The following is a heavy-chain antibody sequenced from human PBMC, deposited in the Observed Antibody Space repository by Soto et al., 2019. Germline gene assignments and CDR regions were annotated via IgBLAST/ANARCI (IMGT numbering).Heavy chain of an antibody. V-gene: IGHV1-69*08. CDR3: ARDRRTGGAFDI. CDR2: IIPILGIA. CDR1: GGTFSSYT. D-gene: IGHD3-10*01. J-gene: IGHJ3*02. Sequence: QVQLVQSGAEVKKPGSSVKVSCKASGGTFSSYTISWVRQAPGQGLEWMGRIIPILGIANYAQKFQGRVTITADKSTSTAYMELSSLRSEDTAVYSCARDRRTGGAFDIWGQGTMVTVSS.